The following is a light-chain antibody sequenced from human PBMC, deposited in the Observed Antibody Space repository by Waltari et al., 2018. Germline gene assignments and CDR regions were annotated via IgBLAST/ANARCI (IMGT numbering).Light chain of an antibody. V-gene: IGKV1-39*01. CDR3: QQSYSTPRT. Sequence: DIQMTQSPSSLSASVGDRVTIPCRASQSISSELNWYQQKPGKAPKLLIYAASSLQSGVPSRFSGSGSGTDFTLTISSLQPGDFATYYCQQSYSTPRTFGQGTKLEIK. CDR2: AAS. CDR1: QSISSE. J-gene: IGKJ2*02.